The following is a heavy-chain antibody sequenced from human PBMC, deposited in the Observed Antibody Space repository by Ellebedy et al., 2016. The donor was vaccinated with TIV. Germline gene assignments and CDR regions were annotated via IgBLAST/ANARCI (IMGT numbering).Heavy chain of an antibody. Sequence: SRDNSKNTLYLQMNSLKTEDTAVYYCTREVAGTGHDAFDIWGQGTMVTVSS. J-gene: IGHJ3*02. D-gene: IGHD6-19*01. V-gene: IGHV3-15*01. CDR3: TREVAGTGHDAFDI.